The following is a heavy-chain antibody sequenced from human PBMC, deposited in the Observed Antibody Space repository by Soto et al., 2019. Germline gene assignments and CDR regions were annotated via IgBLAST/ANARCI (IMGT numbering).Heavy chain of an antibody. V-gene: IGHV3-21*01. Sequence: EVQLVESGGGLVKPGGSLRLSCVASGFTLSDHSMNWVRLAPGKGLEWVSSISYVGAYIYYADSVKARLTISRDNSKNSLYLPMDCMGAEDTALYYCARDLVEAALTGFEVWGHGKMVTVSS. CDR2: ISYVGAYI. CDR1: GFTLSDHS. CDR3: ARDLVEAALTGFEV. J-gene: IGHJ3*01. D-gene: IGHD3-16*01.